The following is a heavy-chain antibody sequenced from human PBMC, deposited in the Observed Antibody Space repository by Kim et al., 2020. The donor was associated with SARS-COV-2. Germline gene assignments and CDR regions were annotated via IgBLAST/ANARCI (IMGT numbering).Heavy chain of an antibody. CDR2: INHSGAT. D-gene: IGHD3-3*01. J-gene: IGHJ6*02. CDR1: VGSFSGYR. Sequence: SETLSLTCAVYVGSFSGYRWTWIRQSPGKGLEWIGEINHSGATNYSPSLSSRVAISVDTSKNQFSLEVKSVTAADTAVYFCARGRAGVVPSPILGLGPYYEYYALDVWGQGTTVSVSS. CDR3: ARGRAGVVPSPILGLGPYYEYYALDV. V-gene: IGHV4-34*01.